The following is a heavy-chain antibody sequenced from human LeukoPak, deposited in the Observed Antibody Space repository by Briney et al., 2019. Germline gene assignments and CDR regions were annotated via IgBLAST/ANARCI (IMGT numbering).Heavy chain of an antibody. V-gene: IGHV3-9*01. CDR1: GFTFDDYA. CDR3: AKDIYRGYDYRKPISVFDY. D-gene: IGHD5-12*01. CDR2: ISWNSGSI. J-gene: IGHJ4*02. Sequence: GRSLRLSCAASGFTFDDYAMHWVRQAPGKGLEWVSGISWNSGSIGYADSVKGRFTISRDNAKNSLYLQMNSLRAEDTALYYCAKDIYRGYDYRKPISVFDYWGQGTLVTVSS.